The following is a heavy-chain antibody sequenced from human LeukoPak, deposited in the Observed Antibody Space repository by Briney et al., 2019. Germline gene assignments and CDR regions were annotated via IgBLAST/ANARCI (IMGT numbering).Heavy chain of an antibody. V-gene: IGHV1-8*01. D-gene: IGHD7-27*01. CDR3: VRTPPNWGFDY. CDR2: MSPNSGDT. Sequence: ASVKVSCKASGYTFTSHDINWVRQATGQELEWMGWMSPNSGDTGYAQKFQGRVTMTSDSSISTAYMELSSLRSEDTAIYYCVRTPPNWGFDYWGQGTLVTVSS. CDR1: GYTFTSHD. J-gene: IGHJ4*02.